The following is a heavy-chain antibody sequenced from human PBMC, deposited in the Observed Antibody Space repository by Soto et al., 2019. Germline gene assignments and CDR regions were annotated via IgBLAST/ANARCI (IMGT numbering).Heavy chain of an antibody. D-gene: IGHD3-10*01. CDR1: GYTFTRYG. CDR3: ARGAPRLLWFGGVYYYGMDV. V-gene: IGHV1-18*01. J-gene: IGHJ6*02. CDR2: INTYNGNT. Sequence: ASVKVSCKASGYTFTRYGIGWARQAPGQGLEWLGWINTYNGNTNYAQNVQGRVTLTTDTSTSTAYMELRSLRSNDTAIYYCARGAPRLLWFGGVYYYGMDVWGQGTTVTVSS.